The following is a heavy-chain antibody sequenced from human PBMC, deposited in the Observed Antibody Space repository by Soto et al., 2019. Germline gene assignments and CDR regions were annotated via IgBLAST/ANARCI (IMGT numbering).Heavy chain of an antibody. CDR1: GYTFTSYD. V-gene: IGHV1-8*01. CDR2: MNPNSGNT. D-gene: IGHD3-16*02. J-gene: IGHJ6*02. Sequence: QVQLVQSGAEVKKPGASVKVSCKASGYTFTSYDINWVRQATGQGLEWMGWMNPNSGNTGYAQKFQGRVTMNRNTSISTAYMELSSLRSEDTAVYYCARGSSYDYVGVSYRPPILYDYFGMGVWGQGTTVTVSS. CDR3: ARGSSYDYVGVSYRPPILYDYFGMGV.